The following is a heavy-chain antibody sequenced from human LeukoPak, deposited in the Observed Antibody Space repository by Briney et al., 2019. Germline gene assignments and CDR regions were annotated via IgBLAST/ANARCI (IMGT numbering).Heavy chain of an antibody. CDR3: ARVMGRYCSSTSCYVDY. CDR1: GFTFSSYG. D-gene: IGHD2-2*01. Sequence: GGSLRLSCAASGFTFSSYGMHWVRQAPGKGLEWVAVISYDGSNKYYADSVKGRFTISRDNSKNTLYLQMNSLRAEDTAVYYSARVMGRYCSSTSCYVDYWGQGTLVTVSS. J-gene: IGHJ4*02. CDR2: ISYDGSNK. V-gene: IGHV3-30*19.